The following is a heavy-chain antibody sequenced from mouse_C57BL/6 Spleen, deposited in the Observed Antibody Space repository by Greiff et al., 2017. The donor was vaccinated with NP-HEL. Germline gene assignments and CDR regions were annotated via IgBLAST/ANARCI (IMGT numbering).Heavy chain of an antibody. CDR3: ARAPFTTAFDY. CDR1: GYTFTSYW. Sequence: VQLQQPGAELVRPGSSVKLSCKASGYTFTSYWMDWVKQRPGQGLEWIGNIYPSDSETHYNQKFKDKATLTVDKSSSTAYMQLSSLTSEDSAVYYCARAPFTTAFDYWGQGTTLTVSS. CDR2: IYPSDSET. J-gene: IGHJ2*01. V-gene: IGHV1-61*01. D-gene: IGHD1-2*01.